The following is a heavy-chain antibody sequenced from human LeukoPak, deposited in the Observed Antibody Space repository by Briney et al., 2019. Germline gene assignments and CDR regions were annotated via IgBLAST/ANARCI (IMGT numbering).Heavy chain of an antibody. J-gene: IGHJ4*02. Sequence: SETLSLTCAVYGGSFSGYYWSWIRQPPGKGLEWIGEINHSGSTNYNPSLKSRVTISVDTSKNQFSLKLSSVTAADTAVYYCAKVPTGFYDAIPFDYWGQGTLVTVSS. CDR2: INHSGST. V-gene: IGHV4-34*01. D-gene: IGHD2/OR15-2a*01. CDR1: GGSFSGYY. CDR3: AKVPTGFYDAIPFDY.